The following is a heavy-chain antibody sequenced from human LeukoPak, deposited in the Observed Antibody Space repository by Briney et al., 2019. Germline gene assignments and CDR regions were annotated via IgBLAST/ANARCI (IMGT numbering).Heavy chain of an antibody. V-gene: IGHV3-23*01. CDR1: GFTFSSYA. D-gene: IGHD5-18*01. Sequence: GSLRLSCTASGFTFSSYAMTWVRQAPGKGLEWVSGISISGASTYYADSVKGRFTISRDNSKNTLYLQMNSLRAEGTAVYYCAKVIDSYGQGDIWGQGTMVTVSS. CDR3: AKVIDSYGQGDI. CDR2: ISISGAST. J-gene: IGHJ3*02.